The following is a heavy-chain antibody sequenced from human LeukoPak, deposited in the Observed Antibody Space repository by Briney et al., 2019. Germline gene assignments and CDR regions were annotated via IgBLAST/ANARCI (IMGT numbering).Heavy chain of an antibody. Sequence: GGSLRLSCAASGFTFSSYDMHWVRQATGKGLEWVSAIGTAGDTYYPGSVKGRFTISRENAKNSLYLQMNSLRAGDTGVYYCARYYGDPRGFDYWGQGTLVTVSS. D-gene: IGHD4-17*01. J-gene: IGHJ4*02. CDR3: ARYYGDPRGFDY. CDR2: IGTAGDT. V-gene: IGHV3-13*04. CDR1: GFTFSSYD.